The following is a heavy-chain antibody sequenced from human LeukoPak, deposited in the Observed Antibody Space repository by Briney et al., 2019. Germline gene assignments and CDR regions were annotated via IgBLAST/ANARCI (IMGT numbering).Heavy chain of an antibody. CDR3: AKDSGLYYYYMDV. V-gene: IGHV3-9*01. Sequence: TGGSLRLSCAVPGFTFDDYAMHWVRQAPGKGLEWVSGISWNSGSIGYADSVKGRFTISRDNAKNSLYLQMNSLRAEDTALYYCAKDSGLYYYYMDVWGKGTTVTVSS. D-gene: IGHD3-10*01. J-gene: IGHJ6*03. CDR2: ISWNSGSI. CDR1: GFTFDDYA.